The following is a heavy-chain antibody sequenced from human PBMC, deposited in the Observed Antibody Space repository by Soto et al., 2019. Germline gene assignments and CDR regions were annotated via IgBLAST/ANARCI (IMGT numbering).Heavy chain of an antibody. J-gene: IGHJ6*04. V-gene: IGHV1-8*01. D-gene: IGHD3-10*01. Sequence: RLEWMGWMNPNSGNTGYAQKFQGRVTMTRNTSISTAYMELSSLRSEDTAVYYCARSPDYYGLLGDVFAFWGNGSTVIVFS. CDR3: ARSPDYYGLLGDVFAF. CDR2: MNPNSGNT.